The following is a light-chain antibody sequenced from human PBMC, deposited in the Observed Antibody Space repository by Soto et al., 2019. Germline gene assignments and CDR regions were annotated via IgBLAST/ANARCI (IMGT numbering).Light chain of an antibody. V-gene: IGKV1-5*01. J-gene: IGKJ1*01. CDR1: QSISLS. CDR2: DAS. CDR3: QQYNSYWT. Sequence: DIRMTQSPSTLSAFVGDRVTITCRASQSISLSLAWHQQKPGKAPDLLISDASNLERGVPSRFSGSGSGTEFTLTISSLQPDDFATYYCQQYNSYWTFGPGTKVDIK.